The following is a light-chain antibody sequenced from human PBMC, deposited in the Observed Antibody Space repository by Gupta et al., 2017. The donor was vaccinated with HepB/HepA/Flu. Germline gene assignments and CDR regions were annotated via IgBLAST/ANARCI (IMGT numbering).Light chain of an antibody. CDR3: QQSYSYPT. Sequence: DIQMTQSPSTLSASLGDRVSITCRASESGDKYVSWYQQKPGKAPNLLIYAAASLQSGVPSRFSGSRSGAEFTLTISSRQPEDCATYYCQQSYSYPTFGGGTKVEIK. J-gene: IGKJ4*01. CDR2: AAA. V-gene: IGKV1-39*01. CDR1: ESGDKY.